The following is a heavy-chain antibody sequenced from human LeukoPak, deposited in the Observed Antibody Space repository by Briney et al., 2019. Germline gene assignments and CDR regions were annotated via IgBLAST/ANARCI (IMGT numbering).Heavy chain of an antibody. V-gene: IGHV3-23*01. D-gene: IGHD3-22*01. CDR3: ARRANYYDSSGYYDLAFDI. Sequence: GITYYGDSGKGRFTISRDNSKNTLYLQMNSLRAEDTAVYYCARRANYYDSSGYYDLAFDIWGQGTMVTVSS. J-gene: IGHJ3*02. CDR2: GIT.